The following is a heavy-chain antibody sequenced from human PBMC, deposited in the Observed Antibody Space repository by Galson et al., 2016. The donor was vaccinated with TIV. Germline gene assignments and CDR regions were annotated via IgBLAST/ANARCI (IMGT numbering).Heavy chain of an antibody. J-gene: IGHJ6*02. CDR3: ARHLSAADYFGMDG. V-gene: IGHV3-53*01. CDR1: GFTVSSHY. CDR2: IYSGGST. D-gene: IGHD2-15*01. Sequence: SLRLSCAASGFTVSSHYISWVRQAPGRGLEWVSFIYSGGSTKYADSVKGRFTISRDASENTVVLLMNSMRGEDTAVYYCARHLSAADYFGMDGWGQGTTVTVSS.